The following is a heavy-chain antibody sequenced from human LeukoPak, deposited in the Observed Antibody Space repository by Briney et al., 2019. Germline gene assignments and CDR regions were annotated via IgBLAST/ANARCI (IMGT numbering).Heavy chain of an antibody. D-gene: IGHD3-10*01. CDR1: GYTFTSYA. Sequence: SCKASGYTFTSYAMHWVRQAPGKGLEWVAVISYDGSNKYYADSVKGRFTISRDNSKNTLYLQMNSLRAEDTAVYYCARKYYGSGSYSDAFDIWGQGTMVTVSS. J-gene: IGHJ3*02. CDR2: ISYDGSNK. V-gene: IGHV3-30*04. CDR3: ARKYYGSGSYSDAFDI.